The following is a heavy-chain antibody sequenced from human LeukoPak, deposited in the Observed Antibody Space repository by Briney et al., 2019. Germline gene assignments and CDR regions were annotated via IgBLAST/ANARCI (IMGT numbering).Heavy chain of an antibody. Sequence: GASVKVSCKASGYTFTSYDINWVRQATGQGLEWMGWMNPNSGNTGYAQKFQGRVTITRNTSISTAYMELSSLRSEDTAVYYCARGYRIAAAGTSHKGHKYYFDYWGQGTLVTVSS. V-gene: IGHV1-8*03. J-gene: IGHJ4*02. CDR3: ARGYRIAAAGTSHKGHKYYFDY. CDR2: MNPNSGNT. D-gene: IGHD6-13*01. CDR1: GYTFTSYD.